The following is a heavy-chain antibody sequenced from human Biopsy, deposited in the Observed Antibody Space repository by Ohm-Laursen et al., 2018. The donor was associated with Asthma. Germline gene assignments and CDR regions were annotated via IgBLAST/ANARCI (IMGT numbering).Heavy chain of an antibody. Sequence: AVKASCKSLGGTFNTYVIGWVRQAPGQGLEWMGGINSVFGTTTYPQKFQDRVAITADDSTSTVYMELSSLRSEDTAVYYCARKAGSCISRTCYSLDFWGQGTLVTVSS. V-gene: IGHV1-69*13. CDR3: ARKAGSCISRTCYSLDF. J-gene: IGHJ4*02. CDR2: INSVFGTT. CDR1: GGTFNTYV. D-gene: IGHD2-2*01.